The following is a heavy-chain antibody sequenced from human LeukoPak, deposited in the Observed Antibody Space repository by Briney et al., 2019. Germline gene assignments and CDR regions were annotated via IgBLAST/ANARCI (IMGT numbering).Heavy chain of an antibody. CDR2: INPKSGGT. Sequence: VASVKVSCKASGYTFTDYYIHWVRQAPGQGLEWMGWINPKSGGTNYAQKFQGRVTMTRDTSISTVYMELSSLRSEDTAVYYCARDSGGIADDYWGQGTLVTVSS. CDR3: ARDSGGIADDY. CDR1: GYTFTDYY. J-gene: IGHJ4*02. D-gene: IGHD6-13*01. V-gene: IGHV1-2*02.